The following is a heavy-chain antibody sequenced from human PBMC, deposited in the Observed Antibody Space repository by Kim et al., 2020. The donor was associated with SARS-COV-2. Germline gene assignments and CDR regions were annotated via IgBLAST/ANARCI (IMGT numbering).Heavy chain of an antibody. J-gene: IGHJ6*02. D-gene: IGHD6-13*01. CDR3: VRARGLGADIAAGSYYYYGMDV. CDR1: GGTFSSYA. CDR2: IIPIFGTA. Sequence: SVKVSCKASGGTFSSYAISWVRQAPGQGLEWMGGIIPIFGTANYAQKFQGRVTITADESTSTAYMELSSLRSEDTAVYYCVRARGLGADIAAGSYYYYGMDVWGQGTTVTVSS. V-gene: IGHV1-69*13.